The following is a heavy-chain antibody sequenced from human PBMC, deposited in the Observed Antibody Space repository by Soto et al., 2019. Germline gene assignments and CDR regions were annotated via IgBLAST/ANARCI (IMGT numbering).Heavy chain of an antibody. Sequence: PGGSLRLSCAASGFTFSSYSMNWVRQAPGKGLEWVSSISSSSSYIYYADSVKGRFTISRDNAKNSLYLQMNSLRAEDTAVYYCARDLGIAARYFDYWGQGTLVTFSS. V-gene: IGHV3-21*01. CDR2: ISSSSSYI. CDR3: ARDLGIAARYFDY. D-gene: IGHD6-6*01. J-gene: IGHJ4*02. CDR1: GFTFSSYS.